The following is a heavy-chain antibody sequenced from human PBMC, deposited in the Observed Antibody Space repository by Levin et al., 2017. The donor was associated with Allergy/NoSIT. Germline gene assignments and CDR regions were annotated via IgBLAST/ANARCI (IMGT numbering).Heavy chain of an antibody. CDR1: GDSVNRGDNY. J-gene: IGHJ4*02. Sequence: SETLSLTCTVSGDSVNRGDNYWNWIRQPPGKGLEWVGCIHSSGTTYYKSSLRSRLIISMDTSKNQASLRLRSATAADTAVYFCARDRPQGYYESIGFPDWGRGIQVIVTS. CDR3: ARDRPQGYYESIGFPD. D-gene: IGHD3-22*01. V-gene: IGHV4-30-4*01. CDR2: IHSSGTT.